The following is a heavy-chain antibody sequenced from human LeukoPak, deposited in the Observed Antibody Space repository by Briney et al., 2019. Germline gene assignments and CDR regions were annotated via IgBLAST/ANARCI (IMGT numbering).Heavy chain of an antibody. Sequence: GRSLRLSCAASGFTFSSYAMHWVRQAPGKGLEWVAFIRYDGSNKYYADSVKGRFTISRDNSKNTLYLQMNSLRTEDTAVYYCWHQLLIRDYWGQGTLVTVSS. CDR2: IRYDGSNK. CDR3: WHQLLIRDY. D-gene: IGHD2-2*01. V-gene: IGHV3-30*04. CDR1: GFTFSSYA. J-gene: IGHJ4*02.